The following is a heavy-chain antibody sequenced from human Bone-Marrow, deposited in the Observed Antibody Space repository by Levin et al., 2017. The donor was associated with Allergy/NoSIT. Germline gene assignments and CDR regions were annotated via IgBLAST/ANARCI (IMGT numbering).Heavy chain of an antibody. CDR3: VKGSMASGDGDYYYSMDV. Sequence: GGSLRLSCAASGFTFSTYCMHWVRQAPGEGLEWVAVISYDGSNKYYADYVKGRFTISRDNSKNTLYLQMNSLSAEDTVVYYCVKGSMASGDGDYYYSMDVWGQGTTVTVSS. V-gene: IGHV3-30*18. CDR2: ISYDGSNK. CDR1: GFTFSTYC. D-gene: IGHD6-6*01. J-gene: IGHJ6*02.